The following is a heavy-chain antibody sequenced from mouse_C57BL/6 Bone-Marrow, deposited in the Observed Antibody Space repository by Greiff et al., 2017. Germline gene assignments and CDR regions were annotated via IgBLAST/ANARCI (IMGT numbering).Heavy chain of an antibody. CDR3: ATFYYYGSSSYYFDY. CDR1: GYTFTSYW. Sequence: VKLQQPGAELVKPGASVKLSCKASGYTFTSYWMQWVKQRPGQGLEWIGEIDPSDSYTNYNQKFKGKATLTVDTSSSTAYMQLSSLTSEDSAVYYCATFYYYGSSSYYFDYWGQGTTLTVSS. D-gene: IGHD1-1*01. J-gene: IGHJ2*01. V-gene: IGHV1-50*01. CDR2: IDPSDSYT.